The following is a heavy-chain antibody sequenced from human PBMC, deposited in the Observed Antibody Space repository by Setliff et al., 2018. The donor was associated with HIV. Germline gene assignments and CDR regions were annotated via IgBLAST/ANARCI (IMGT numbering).Heavy chain of an antibody. Sequence: PGGSLRLSCTASGFTFSHAWMSWVRQTPGKGLEWVGLIKSRDDGGTADYAAPVKGRFTISRDDSNDTLYLQMNNLKTEDAAVYYCLLIPPFDPWGQGTQVTVS. CDR3: LLIPPFDP. D-gene: IGHD2-21*01. CDR2: IKSRDDGGTA. V-gene: IGHV3-15*01. CDR1: GFTFSHAW. J-gene: IGHJ5*02.